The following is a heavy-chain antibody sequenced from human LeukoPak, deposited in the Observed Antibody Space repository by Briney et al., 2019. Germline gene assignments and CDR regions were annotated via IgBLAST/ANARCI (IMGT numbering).Heavy chain of an antibody. CDR1: GGSISRYY. D-gene: IGHD6-19*01. J-gene: IGHJ4*02. Sequence: SETLSLTCTVSGGSISRYYWSWIRQPPGKGLEWIGYIYYSGNTKCNPSLKSRVTISVDTSKNQFSLKLSSVTAADTAVYYCARLVEYTTGWYRSYHFDSWGQGTLVTVSS. CDR3: ARLVEYTTGWYRSYHFDS. CDR2: IYYSGNT. V-gene: IGHV4-59*01.